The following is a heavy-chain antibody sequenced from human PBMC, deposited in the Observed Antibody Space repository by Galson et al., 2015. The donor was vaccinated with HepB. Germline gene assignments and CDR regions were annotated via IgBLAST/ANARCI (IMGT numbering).Heavy chain of an antibody. V-gene: IGHV4-31*03. J-gene: IGHJ6*02. CDR3: AKSSTVRYYGMDV. CDR1: GGSISSGGYY. D-gene: IGHD2-8*02. CDR2: IYYSGST. Sequence: TLSLTCTVSGGSISSGGYYWSWIRQHPGKGLEWIGYIYYSGSTYYNPSLKSRVTISVDTSENQFSLKLSSVTAADTAVYYCAKSSTVRYYGMDVWGQGTTVTASS.